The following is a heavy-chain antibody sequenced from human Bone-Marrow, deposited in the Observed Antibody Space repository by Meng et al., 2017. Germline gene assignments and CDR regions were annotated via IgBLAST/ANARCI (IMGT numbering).Heavy chain of an antibody. CDR1: GFTFSSYG. CDR2: IWYDGSNK. D-gene: IGHD6-19*01. J-gene: IGHJ4*02. Sequence: LSLTCAASGFTFSSYGMHWVRQAPGKGLEWVAVIWYDGSNKYYADSVKGRFTISRDNSKNTLYLQMNSLRAEDTAVYYCARDFSSGWYRGFGGPDYWGQGTLVTVSS. CDR3: ARDFSSGWYRGFGGPDY. V-gene: IGHV3-33*01.